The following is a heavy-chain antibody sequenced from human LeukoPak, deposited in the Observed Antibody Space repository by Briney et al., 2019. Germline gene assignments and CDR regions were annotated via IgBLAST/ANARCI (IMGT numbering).Heavy chain of an antibody. CDR2: ISGSGRTI. J-gene: IGHJ3*01. CDR1: GFTFSSYS. V-gene: IGHV3-48*04. CDR3: AKDLTGTYGFDF. D-gene: IGHD7-27*01. Sequence: GGSLRLSCAASGFTFSSYSMNWVRQAPGKGLEWVSHISGSGRTIHYADSVKGRLTASRDTTKNSLYLQMNDLRAEDTAVYYCAKDLTGTYGFDFWGQGTMVTVSS.